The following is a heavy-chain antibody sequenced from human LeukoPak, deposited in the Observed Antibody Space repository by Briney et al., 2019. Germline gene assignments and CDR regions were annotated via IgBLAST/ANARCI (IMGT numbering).Heavy chain of an antibody. J-gene: IGHJ4*02. CDR1: GGSVSSGSYY. Sequence: SETLSLTCTVSGGSVSSGSYYWSWIRQPPGKGLEWIGYIYYSGSTNYNPSLKSRVTISVDTSRNQFSLKLSSVTAADTAVYYCARDSVVAATTFDYWGQGTLVTVSS. CDR2: IYYSGST. D-gene: IGHD2-15*01. V-gene: IGHV4-61*01. CDR3: ARDSVVAATTFDY.